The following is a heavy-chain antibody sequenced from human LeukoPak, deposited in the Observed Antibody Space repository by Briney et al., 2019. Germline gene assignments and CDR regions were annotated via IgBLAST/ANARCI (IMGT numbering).Heavy chain of an antibody. Sequence: SQTLSLTCTVSGGSISSGSYYWSWIRQPAGKGLEWIGRIYTSGSTNYNPSLKTRVTISVDTSKNQFSLKLSSVTAADTAVYYCARRDYVWGSYYPFDYWGQGTLVTVSS. CDR1: GGSISSGSYY. CDR2: IYTSGST. J-gene: IGHJ4*02. V-gene: IGHV4-61*02. CDR3: ARRDYVWGSYYPFDY. D-gene: IGHD3-16*01.